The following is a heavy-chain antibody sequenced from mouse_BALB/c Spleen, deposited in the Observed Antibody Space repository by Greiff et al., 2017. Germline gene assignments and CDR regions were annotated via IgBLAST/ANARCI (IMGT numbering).Heavy chain of an antibody. Sequence: VQGVESGPGLVAPSQSLSITCTVSGFSLTGYGVNWVRQPPGKGLEWLGMIWGDGSTDYNSALKSRLSISKDNSKSQVFLKMNSLQTDDTARYYCASVITTTTRSYYYAMDYWGQGTSVTVSS. V-gene: IGHV2-6-7*01. CDR2: IWGDGST. CDR1: GFSLTGYG. D-gene: IGHD2-4*01. CDR3: ASVITTTTRSYYYAMDY. J-gene: IGHJ4*01.